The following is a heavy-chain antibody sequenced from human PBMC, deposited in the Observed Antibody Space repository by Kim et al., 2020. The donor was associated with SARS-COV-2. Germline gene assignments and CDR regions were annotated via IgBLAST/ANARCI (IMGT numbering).Heavy chain of an antibody. CDR1: GYTFTSYY. CDR2: INPSGGST. V-gene: IGHV1-46*01. CDR3: AREGPTANQRRYYYYYGMDV. D-gene: IGHD5-18*01. J-gene: IGHJ6*02. Sequence: ASVKVSCKASGYTFTSYYMHWVRQAPGQGLEWMGIINPSGGSTSYAQKFQGRVTMTRDTSTSTVYMELSSLRSEDTAVYYCAREGPTANQRRYYYYYGMDVWGQGTTVTVSS.